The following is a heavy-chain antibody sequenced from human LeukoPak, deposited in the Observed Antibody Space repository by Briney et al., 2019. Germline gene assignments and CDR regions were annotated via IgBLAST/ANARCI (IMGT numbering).Heavy chain of an antibody. Sequence: GASLRLSCAPSGFTFSTFHMPWVRHPTGQGLEWVSTIGTASDTYYPRSVEGRSTLSRDHAKNSLYIQMNSLTAGDPAVHYCARGPPRGKYYYMDVWGKGTTVIVSS. CDR2: IGTASDT. J-gene: IGHJ6*03. V-gene: IGHV3-13*01. CDR1: GFTFSTFH. D-gene: IGHD1-1*01. CDR3: ARGPPRGKYYYMDV.